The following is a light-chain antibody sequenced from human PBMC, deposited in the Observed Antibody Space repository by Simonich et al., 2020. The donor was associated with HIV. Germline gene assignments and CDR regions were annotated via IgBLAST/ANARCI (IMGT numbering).Light chain of an antibody. J-gene: IGKJ2*01. CDR1: QGISKS. CDR3: LQYYRTPYT. Sequence: DIQMTQSPSSLSASVGDRVTITCRASQGISKSLAWYQQKPGKAPKLLLYAASRLESGVPARVSGSGAGTDYTLTISRLQPEDFAAYYWLQYYRTPYTCGQGTKLEIK. V-gene: IGKV1-NL1*01. CDR2: AAS.